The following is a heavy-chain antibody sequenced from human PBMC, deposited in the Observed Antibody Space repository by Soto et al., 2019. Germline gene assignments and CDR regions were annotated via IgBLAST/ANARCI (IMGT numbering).Heavy chain of an antibody. CDR1: GYTFTSYA. V-gene: IGHV1-3*01. CDR3: AGPRYYDFWSGYPPRYYGMDV. CDR2: INAGNGNT. Sequence: ASVKVSCKASGYTFTSYAMHWVRQAPGQRLEWMGWINAGNGNTKYSQKFQGRVTITRDTSASTAYMELSSLRSEDTAVYYCAGPRYYDFWSGYPPRYYGMDVWGQGTTVTVPS. J-gene: IGHJ6*02. D-gene: IGHD3-3*01.